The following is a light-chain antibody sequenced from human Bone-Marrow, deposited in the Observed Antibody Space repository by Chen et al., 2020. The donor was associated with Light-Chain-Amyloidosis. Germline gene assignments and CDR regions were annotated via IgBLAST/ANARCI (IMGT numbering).Light chain of an antibody. J-gene: IGLJ1*01. CDR3: QSYDSSLSVHV. V-gene: IGLV1-40*01. CDR1: SSNIGAGYD. Sequence: QSVLTQPPSVSGAPGQTVTIPCTGSSSNIGAGYDVHWYQQLPGTAPKLLIYGNSNRPSGVPDRFSGSKSGTSASLAITGLQAEDEADYYCQSYDSSLSVHVFGTGTKVTVL. CDR2: GNS.